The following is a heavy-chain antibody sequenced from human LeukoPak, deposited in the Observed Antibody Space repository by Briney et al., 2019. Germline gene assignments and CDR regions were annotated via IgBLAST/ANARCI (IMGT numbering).Heavy chain of an antibody. V-gene: IGHV4-30-2*01. Sequence: SETLSLTCTVSGGSISSGGYYWSWIRQPPGKGLEWIGYIYHSGSTYYNPSLKSRVTISVDTSKNQFSLKLSSVTAADTAVYYCARVISSSSLDFDYWGQGTLVTVSS. CDR1: GGSISSGGYY. CDR3: ARVISSSSLDFDY. CDR2: IYHSGST. D-gene: IGHD6-6*01. J-gene: IGHJ4*02.